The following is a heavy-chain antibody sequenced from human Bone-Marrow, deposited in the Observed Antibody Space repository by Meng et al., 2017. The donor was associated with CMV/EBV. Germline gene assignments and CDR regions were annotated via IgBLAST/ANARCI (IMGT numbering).Heavy chain of an antibody. J-gene: IGHJ4*02. CDR3: TRLSYCGGDCYRGPIDY. Sequence: GESLKISCIASGFTFGDYTITWVRQAPGKGLEWVGFIRSKAYGGTTEYAASVKGRFSISRDDSKSISYLQMNSLKTEDTAVYYCTRLSYCGGDCYRGPIDYWGQGTRVS. CDR2: IRSKAYGGTT. CDR1: GFTFGDYT. V-gene: IGHV3-49*04. D-gene: IGHD2-21*01.